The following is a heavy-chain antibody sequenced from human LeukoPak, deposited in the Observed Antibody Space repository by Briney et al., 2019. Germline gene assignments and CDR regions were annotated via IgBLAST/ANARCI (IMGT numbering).Heavy chain of an antibody. Sequence: SETLSLTCTVSGGSISSYYWSWIRQPPGKGLEWIGYIYYSGSTNYNPSLKSRVTISVDTSKNQFSLKLSSVTAADTAVYYCARDSESGWLQSLNWFDPWGQGTLVTVSS. CDR3: ARDSESGWLQSLNWFDP. CDR1: GGSISSYY. J-gene: IGHJ5*02. D-gene: IGHD5-24*01. V-gene: IGHV4-59*12. CDR2: IYYSGST.